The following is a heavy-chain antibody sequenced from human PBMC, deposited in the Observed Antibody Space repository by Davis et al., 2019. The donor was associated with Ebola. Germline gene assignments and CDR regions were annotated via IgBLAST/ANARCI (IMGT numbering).Heavy chain of an antibody. D-gene: IGHD1-26*01. CDR3: ASPVFSELPRSYYYYGMDV. CDR2: MNPNSGNT. Sequence: AASVKVSCKASGYTFTSYDINWVRQATGQGLEWMGWMNPNSGNTGYAQKFQGRVTITRDTSASTAYMELSSLRSEDTAVYYCASPVFSELPRSYYYYGMDVWGQGTTVTVSS. V-gene: IGHV1-8*01. J-gene: IGHJ6*02. CDR1: GYTFTSYD.